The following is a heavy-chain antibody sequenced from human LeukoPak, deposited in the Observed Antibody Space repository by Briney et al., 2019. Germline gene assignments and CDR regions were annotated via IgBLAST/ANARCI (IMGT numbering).Heavy chain of an antibody. Sequence: SETLSLTCTVSGGSINISYWSWIRQPPGKGLEWIGYIYYSGSTKYNPSLKSRVTISVEPSKNQFSLKLSSVTAADTAVYYCARTYNSIYGMDVWGQGSTVTVSS. D-gene: IGHD5-24*01. J-gene: IGHJ6*02. CDR1: GGSINISY. V-gene: IGHV4-59*01. CDR3: ARTYNSIYGMDV. CDR2: IYYSGST.